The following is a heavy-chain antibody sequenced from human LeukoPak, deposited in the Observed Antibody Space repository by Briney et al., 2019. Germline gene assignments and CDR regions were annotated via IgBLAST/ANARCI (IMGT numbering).Heavy chain of an antibody. CDR1: AFTISSYW. Sequence: GGSLRLSRAASAFTISSYWMSWVRQTPGKGLEWVANIKQDGSEKYYVDSVKGRFSISRDNVKNALYLQMNSLRVDDTGIYYCVRGAYYYAYWGQGALVTVSS. J-gene: IGHJ4*02. V-gene: IGHV3-7*01. CDR3: VRGAYYYAY. CDR2: IKQDGSEK. D-gene: IGHD3-10*01.